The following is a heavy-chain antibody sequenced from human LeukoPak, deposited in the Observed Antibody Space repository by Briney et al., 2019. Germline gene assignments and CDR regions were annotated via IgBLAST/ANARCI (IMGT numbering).Heavy chain of an antibody. CDR3: AREEEGGTFDY. V-gene: IGHV1-46*01. Sequence: ASVKVSCKASGYTFTSYFIHWVRQAPGQGLEWMGIINPSGGSTSYAQKFQGRLTMTRDTSTSTVYMELSSLRSEDTAVYYCAREEEGGTFDYWGQGTLVTVSS. CDR1: GYTFTSYF. CDR2: INPSGGST. D-gene: IGHD3-16*01. J-gene: IGHJ4*02.